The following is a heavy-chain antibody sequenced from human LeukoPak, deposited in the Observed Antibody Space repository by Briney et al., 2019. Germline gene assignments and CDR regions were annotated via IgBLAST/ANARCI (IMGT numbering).Heavy chain of an antibody. CDR1: GGSISSGGYY. CDR2: IYYSGST. D-gene: IGHD1-1*01. J-gene: IGHJ5*02. CDR3: ARCRLERWFDP. V-gene: IGHV4-31*03. Sequence: KPSQTLSLTCTVSGGSISSGGYYWSWIRQHPGKGLEWIGYIYYSGSTYYNPSLKSRVTISVDTSKNQFSLKLSSVAAADTAVYYCARCRLERWFDPWGQGTLVTVSS.